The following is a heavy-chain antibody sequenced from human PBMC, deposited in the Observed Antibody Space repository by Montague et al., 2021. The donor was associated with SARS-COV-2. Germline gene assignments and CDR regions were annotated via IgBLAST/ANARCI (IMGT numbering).Heavy chain of an antibody. V-gene: IGHV3-13*04. CDR2: INTAGDT. Sequence: SLRLSCAASGFTFSSYDMHWVRQATGKGLECVSIINTAGDTYYPGSVKGRFTISRDNAKNSLYLQMHSLRAGDTAVYYCARGDRTGWQTDYWGQGTLVTVSS. J-gene: IGHJ4*02. CDR1: GFTFSSYD. CDR3: ARGDRTGWQTDY. D-gene: IGHD6-19*01.